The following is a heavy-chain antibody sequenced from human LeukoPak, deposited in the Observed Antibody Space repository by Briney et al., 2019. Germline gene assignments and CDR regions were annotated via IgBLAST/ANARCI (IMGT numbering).Heavy chain of an antibody. J-gene: IGHJ5*02. V-gene: IGHV3-48*03. Sequence: GGSLRLSCAASGFTFSSYEMNWVRQAPGKGLEWVSYISSSGSTIYYADSVKGRSTISRDNAKNSLYLQMNSLRAEDAAVYYCARDRIAARWFDPWGQGTLVTVSS. CDR1: GFTFSSYE. CDR2: ISSSGSTI. D-gene: IGHD6-13*01. CDR3: ARDRIAARWFDP.